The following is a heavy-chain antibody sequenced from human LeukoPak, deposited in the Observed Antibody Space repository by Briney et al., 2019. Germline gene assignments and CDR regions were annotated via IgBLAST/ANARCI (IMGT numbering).Heavy chain of an antibody. D-gene: IGHD5-12*01. CDR1: GFTFSSYG. V-gene: IGHV3-30*03. J-gene: IGHJ4*02. CDR2: ISYDGSNK. Sequence: GGSLRLSCAASGFTFSSYGMHWVRQAPGKGLEWVAVISYDGSNKYYADSVKGRFTISRDNSKNTLYLQMNSLRAEDTAVYYCAREALKGGYDLYYFDYWGQGTLVTVSS. CDR3: AREALKGGYDLYYFDY.